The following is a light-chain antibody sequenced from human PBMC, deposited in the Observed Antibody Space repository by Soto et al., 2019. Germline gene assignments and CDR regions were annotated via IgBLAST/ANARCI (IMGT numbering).Light chain of an antibody. J-gene: IGKJ2*01. CDR2: DAS. CDR1: QSVGSY. Sequence: EIVLTQSPATLSLSPGERATLSCRASQSVGSYLGWYQQRPGQAPRLLIYDASNRATGIPARFSGSASATNFPLFISSLEAEDFVVYYCQQRGNWPPYTFGQATRLAFK. CDR3: QQRGNWPPYT. V-gene: IGKV3-11*01.